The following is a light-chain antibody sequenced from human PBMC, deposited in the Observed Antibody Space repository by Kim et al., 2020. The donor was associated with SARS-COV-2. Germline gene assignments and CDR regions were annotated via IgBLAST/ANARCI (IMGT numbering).Light chain of an antibody. CDR1: NIGSKS. CDR3: QVWDSSSDHPVV. CDR2: YDS. V-gene: IGLV3-21*04. Sequence: PGKTARITCGGNNIGSKSVHWYQQKPGQAPVLVIYYDSDRPSGIPERFSGSNSGSTATLTISRVEAGDEADYYCQVWDSSSDHPVVFGGGTQLTVL. J-gene: IGLJ2*01.